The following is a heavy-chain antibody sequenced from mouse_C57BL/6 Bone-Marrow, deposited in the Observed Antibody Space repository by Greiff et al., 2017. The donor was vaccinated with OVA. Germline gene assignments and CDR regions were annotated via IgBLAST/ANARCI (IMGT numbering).Heavy chain of an antibody. CDR3: ARGGGNSSSYGYFDY. CDR1: GYTFTSYW. V-gene: IGHV1-55*01. Sequence: QVQLKQPGAELVKPGASVKMSCKASGYTFTSYWITWVKQRPGQGLEWIGDIYPGSGSTNYNEKFKSKATLTVDTSSSTAYMQLSSLTSEDSAVYYCARGGGNSSSYGYFDYWGQGTTLTVSS. D-gene: IGHD1-1*01. CDR2: IYPGSGST. J-gene: IGHJ2*01.